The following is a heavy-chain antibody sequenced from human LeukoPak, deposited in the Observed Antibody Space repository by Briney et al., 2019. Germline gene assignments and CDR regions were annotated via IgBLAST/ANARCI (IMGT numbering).Heavy chain of an antibody. CDR2: IYTGGST. CDR1: GFTVSYNY. CDR3: ARGLRTKYYFDY. V-gene: IGHV3-66*01. J-gene: IGHJ4*02. Sequence: GGSLRLSCAASGFTVSYNYVNWVRQAPGKGLGWVSVIYTGGSTYYADSVKGSFTISRDNSKNTVYLQTDSLRGEDTAVYYCARGLRTKYYFDYWGQGTLVTVSS.